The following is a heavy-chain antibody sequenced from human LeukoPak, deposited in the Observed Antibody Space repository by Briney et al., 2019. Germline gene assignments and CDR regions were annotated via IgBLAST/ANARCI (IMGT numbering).Heavy chain of an antibody. CDR1: GYSICRGYY. Sequence: SETLSLTCAVSGYSICRGYYWGWIRQPPGKGLEWIGSIYHSGSTYYNPSLKSRVTISVDTSKNQFSLKLSSVTAADTAVYYCVRVTGIAVAGNYFDYWGQGTLVTVSS. CDR2: IYHSGST. V-gene: IGHV4-38-2*01. J-gene: IGHJ4*02. D-gene: IGHD6-19*01. CDR3: VRVTGIAVAGNYFDY.